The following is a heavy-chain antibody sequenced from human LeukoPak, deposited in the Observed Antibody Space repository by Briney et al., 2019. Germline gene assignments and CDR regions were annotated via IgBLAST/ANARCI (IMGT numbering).Heavy chain of an antibody. CDR3: ARLVREVIALNYGMDV. CDR2: IYYSGST. J-gene: IGHJ6*02. D-gene: IGHD3-10*02. CDR1: GGSISSGDYY. V-gene: IGHV4-30-4*08. Sequence: SETLSLTCTVSGGSISSGDYYWSWIRQPPGKGLEWIGYIYYSGSTYYNPSLKSRVTISVDTSKNQFSLKLSSVTAADTAVYYCARLVREVIALNYGMDVWGQGTTVTVSS.